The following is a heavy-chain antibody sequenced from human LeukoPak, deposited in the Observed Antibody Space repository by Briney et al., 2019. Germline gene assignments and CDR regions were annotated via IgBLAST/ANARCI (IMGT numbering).Heavy chain of an antibody. J-gene: IGHJ3*02. CDR1: GGSISSYY. CDR3: AREEIVVVPAAIVGVGAFDI. CDR2: IYYSGST. V-gene: IGHV4-59*12. Sequence: PSETLSLTCTVSGGSISSYYWSWIRQPPGKGLEWIGYIYYSGSTNYNPSLKSRVTISVDTSKNQFSLKLSSVTAADTAVYYCAREEIVVVPAAIVGVGAFDIWGQGTMVTVSS. D-gene: IGHD2-2*02.